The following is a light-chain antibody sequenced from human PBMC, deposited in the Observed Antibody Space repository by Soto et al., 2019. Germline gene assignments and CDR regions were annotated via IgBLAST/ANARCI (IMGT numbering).Light chain of an antibody. V-gene: IGKV3-20*01. CDR3: QQYGSSPRT. CDR1: QSVRSNY. J-gene: IGKJ1*01. CDR2: GAS. Sequence: ENVLTQSPGTLSLSPGERATLSCRASQSVRSNYLAWYQQKPGQAPRLLIYGASSRAAGIPDRFSGSGSGTDFTLTISRLEAEDFAVYYCQQYGSSPRTFGQGTKVEIK.